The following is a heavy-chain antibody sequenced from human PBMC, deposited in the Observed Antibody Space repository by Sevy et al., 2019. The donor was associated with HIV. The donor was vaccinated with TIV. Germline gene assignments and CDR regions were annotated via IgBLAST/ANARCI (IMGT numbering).Heavy chain of an antibody. Sequence: ASVKVSCKASGGTFSSYAISWVRQAPGQGLEWMGGIIPIFGTANYAQKFQGRVTITADESTSTAYMELGSLRSEDTAVYYCARGIAAAGKIRSYYGMDVWGQGTTVTVSS. CDR3: ARGIAAAGKIRSYYGMDV. D-gene: IGHD6-13*01. CDR2: IIPIFGTA. V-gene: IGHV1-69*13. J-gene: IGHJ6*02. CDR1: GGTFSSYA.